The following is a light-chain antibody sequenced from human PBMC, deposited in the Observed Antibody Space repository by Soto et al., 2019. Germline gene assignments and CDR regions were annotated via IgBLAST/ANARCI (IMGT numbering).Light chain of an antibody. Sequence: DIQMTQSPSALSASVGDRVTITCQASQSIGSRLAWYQQKPGKAPKLLIYAASTLQSWVPSSFSGSGSGTDFTLTISCLQSEDFATYYCQQYYSHPRTFGQGTKVDIK. CDR2: AAS. J-gene: IGKJ1*01. CDR3: QQYYSHPRT. V-gene: IGKV1-5*01. CDR1: QSIGSR.